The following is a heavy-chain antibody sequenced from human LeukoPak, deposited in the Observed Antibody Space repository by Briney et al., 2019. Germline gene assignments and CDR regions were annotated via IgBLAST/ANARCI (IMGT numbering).Heavy chain of an antibody. J-gene: IGHJ4*02. D-gene: IGHD2-21*01. Sequence: GGSLRLSCTASGFTFSNFWMRWVRQAPGKGLEWVANIKQDETETYYLGSVKGRFTISRDNAKNTLYLQMNSLRDEEPALYDFVRRGSTSPGNCYYLFDQWGQGTLVTVSS. V-gene: IGHV3-7*03. CDR1: GFTFSNFW. CDR2: IKQDETET. CDR3: VRRGSTSPGNCYYLFDQ.